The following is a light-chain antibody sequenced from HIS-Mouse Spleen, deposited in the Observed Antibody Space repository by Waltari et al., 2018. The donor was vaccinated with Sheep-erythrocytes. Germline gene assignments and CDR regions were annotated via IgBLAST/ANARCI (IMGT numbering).Light chain of an antibody. CDR3: CSYAGSYTWV. V-gene: IGLV2-11*01. J-gene: IGLJ3*02. CDR1: SSDVGGYNY. CDR2: DVS. Sequence: QSALTQPRSVSGSPGQSVTISCTGTSSDVGGYNYVPWYQQHPAKSPKLMIYDVSTRPSGVPDRFSGSKSGNTASLTISGLQAEDEADYYCCSYAGSYTWVFGGGTKLTVL.